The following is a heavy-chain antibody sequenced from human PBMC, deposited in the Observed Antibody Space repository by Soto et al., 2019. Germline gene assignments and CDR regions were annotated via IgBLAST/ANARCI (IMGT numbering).Heavy chain of an antibody. V-gene: IGHV1-69*01. CDR3: SRDNPYTISFGNGLDP. Sequence: QVRLVQSGAEVKKPGSSVKVSCKASGGSFSNYAITWLRLAPGQGLEWLGGIIPVFGTVNYAQKFQGRVTITADESTRTAYMELNRLRSEDTAVYYCSRDNPYTISFGNGLDPWGQGTLVTVS. J-gene: IGHJ5*02. CDR1: GGSFSNYA. D-gene: IGHD6-13*01. CDR2: IIPVFGTV.